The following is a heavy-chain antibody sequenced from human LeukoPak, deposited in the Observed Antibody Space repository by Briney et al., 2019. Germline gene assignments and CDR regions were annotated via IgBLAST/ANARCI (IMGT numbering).Heavy chain of an antibody. V-gene: IGHV1-2*02. Sequence: GSSIKVSSQTSGITSTDHYIQWVRQGPGQGHEWMGYIGPHSTFTSSPQEFQGRVTMTRDASMSTACMELTRLTSDDTAVYYCVREGEGPLSKDFDYWGQGTLVTVSS. CDR3: VREGEGPLSKDFDY. D-gene: IGHD2/OR15-2a*01. J-gene: IGHJ4*02. CDR1: GITSTDHY. CDR2: IGPHSTFT.